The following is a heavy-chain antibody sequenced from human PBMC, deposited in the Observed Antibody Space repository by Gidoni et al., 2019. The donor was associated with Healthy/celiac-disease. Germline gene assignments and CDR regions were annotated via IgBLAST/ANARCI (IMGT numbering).Heavy chain of an antibody. CDR1: GGTFSSYT. Sequence: QVQLVQSGAEVKKPGSSVKVSCKASGGTFSSYTISWVRQAPGQGLEWMGRIIPILGIANYAQKFQGRVTITADKSTSTAYMELSSLRSEDTAVYYCARGRQQLVWYFDYWGQGTLVTVSS. J-gene: IGHJ4*02. CDR2: IIPILGIA. CDR3: ARGRQQLVWYFDY. D-gene: IGHD6-13*01. V-gene: IGHV1-69*02.